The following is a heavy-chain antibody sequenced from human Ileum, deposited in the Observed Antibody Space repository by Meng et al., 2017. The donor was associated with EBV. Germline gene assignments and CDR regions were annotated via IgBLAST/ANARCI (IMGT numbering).Heavy chain of an antibody. CDR1: GFSCRNYG. D-gene: IGHD3-16*01. Sequence: QGHRVESGGGVVQPGTSLRLSCAAFGFSCRNYGMHWVRQTPGKGLEWMAVIWSDGSQKYCADSVKGRCTISRDNSKNTLYLQMDSLRAEDTAIYYCASDRGGAAFNYWGQGTLVTVSS. J-gene: IGHJ4*02. CDR3: ASDRGGAAFNY. CDR2: IWSDGSQK. V-gene: IGHV3-33*01.